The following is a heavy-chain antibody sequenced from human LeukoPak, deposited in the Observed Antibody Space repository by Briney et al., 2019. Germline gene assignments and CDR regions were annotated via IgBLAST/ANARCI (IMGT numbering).Heavy chain of an antibody. CDR3: ARYCGSENY. D-gene: IGHD3-10*01. V-gene: IGHV4-34*01. CDR2: INHSGTI. CDR1: GASFSTNY. Sequence: PSETLSLTCAVYGASFSTNYWIWIRQPPGKGLEWIGEINHSGTITYKPSLKSRLTISADTSKNHFSLKLSSVTAADTAVHYCARYCGSENYWGQGTLVTVSS. J-gene: IGHJ4*02.